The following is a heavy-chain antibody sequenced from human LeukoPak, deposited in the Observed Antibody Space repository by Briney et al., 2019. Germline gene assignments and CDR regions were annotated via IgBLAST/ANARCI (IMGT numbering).Heavy chain of an antibody. D-gene: IGHD1-14*01. CDR2: ITNKINNYAT. CDR1: GFTLSDSA. CDR3: TARGRVGGISFDH. J-gene: IGHJ4*02. Sequence: PGGSLRLSCVVSGFTLSDSAIHWVRQASGKGLEWVGRITNKINNYATAYAASVKGRFTISRDDSRNTAYLQMNCLKSEDTAIYYCTARGRVGGISFDHWGQGTQVTVSS. V-gene: IGHV3-73*01.